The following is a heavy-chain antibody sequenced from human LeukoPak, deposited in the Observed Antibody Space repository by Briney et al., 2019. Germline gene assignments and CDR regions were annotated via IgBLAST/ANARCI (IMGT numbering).Heavy chain of an antibody. D-gene: IGHD3-10*01. Sequence: SETLSLTCTVSGGSISSYYWSWIRQPPGKGLKWIGYIYYNGSTNYNPSLKSRVTISVDTSKNQSSLRLNSVTAADTAVYYCAREGTMVRGLAFDIWGQGTMVTVSS. V-gene: IGHV4-59*01. J-gene: IGHJ3*02. CDR1: GGSISSYY. CDR2: IYYNGST. CDR3: AREGTMVRGLAFDI.